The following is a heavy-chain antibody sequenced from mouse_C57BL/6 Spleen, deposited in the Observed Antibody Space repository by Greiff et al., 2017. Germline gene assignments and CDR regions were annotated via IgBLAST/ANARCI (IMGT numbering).Heavy chain of an antibody. J-gene: IGHJ2*01. V-gene: IGHV1-69*01. D-gene: IGHD1-1*01. CDR2: IDPSDSYT. Sequence: QVQLQQPGAELVMPGASVKLSCKASGYTFTSYWMHWVKQRPGQGLEWIGEIDPSDSYTNYNQKFKGKSTLTVDKSSSTAYMQLSSLTSEDSAVYYCARNHYGSSYSHFDYWGQGTTLTVSS. CDR1: GYTFTSYW. CDR3: ARNHYGSSYSHFDY.